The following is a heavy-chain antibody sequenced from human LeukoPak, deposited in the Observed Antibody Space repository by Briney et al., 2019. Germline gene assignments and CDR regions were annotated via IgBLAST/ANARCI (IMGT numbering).Heavy chain of an antibody. D-gene: IGHD3-22*01. CDR2: ISSSSSYI. V-gene: IGHV3-21*01. J-gene: IGHJ3*02. CDR1: GFTFSSYS. CDR3: ARGRYYDSSGYPFDAFDI. Sequence: GGSLRLSCAASGFTFSSYSMTWVRQAPGKGLEWVSCISSSSSYIYYADSVKGRFTISRDNTKNSLNLQMDSLRAEDTAVYYCARGRYYDSSGYPFDAFDIWGQGTMVIVSS.